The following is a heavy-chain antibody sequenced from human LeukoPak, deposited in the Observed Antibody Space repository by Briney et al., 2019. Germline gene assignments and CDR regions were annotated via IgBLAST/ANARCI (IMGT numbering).Heavy chain of an antibody. J-gene: IGHJ4*02. CDR3: ARGSSSWYDVSASYFDY. Sequence: GASVKVSCKASGYTFTGYYIHWVRQAPGQGLEWVGWINPNSGGTHYAHKFQGRVTMTRDTSISTAYMELSRLRPDDTAVYYCARGSSSWYDVSASYFDYWGQGTLVTVSS. V-gene: IGHV1-2*02. D-gene: IGHD6-13*01. CDR1: GYTFTGYY. CDR2: INPNSGGT.